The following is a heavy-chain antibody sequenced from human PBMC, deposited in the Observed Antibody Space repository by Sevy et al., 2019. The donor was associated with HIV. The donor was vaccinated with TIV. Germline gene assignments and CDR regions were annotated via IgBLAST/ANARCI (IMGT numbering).Heavy chain of an antibody. CDR3: ARPRAFGDHRGVVDWFDP. Sequence: SETLSLTCTVSGGSISSSPYYWAWIRQPPGKGPEWIGSLYHSGSTYYNPSLKSRVTMFVDTSRSHFSLKLTSVTAADTAVYYCARPRAFGDHRGVVDWFDPWGQGTLVTVSS. CDR2: LYHSGST. J-gene: IGHJ5*02. D-gene: IGHD2-21*02. V-gene: IGHV4-39*02. CDR1: GGSISSSPYY.